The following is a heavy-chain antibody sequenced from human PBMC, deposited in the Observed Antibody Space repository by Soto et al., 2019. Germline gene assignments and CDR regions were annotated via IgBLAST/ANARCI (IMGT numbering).Heavy chain of an antibody. Sequence: GGSLRLSCAASGFTFSSYSMNWVRQAPGKGLEWVSSISSSSSYIYYADSVKGRFTISRDNAKNSLYLQMNSLRAEDTAVYYCARDTKGDYGDYYYMDVWGKGTTVTVSS. CDR1: GFTFSSYS. J-gene: IGHJ6*03. V-gene: IGHV3-21*01. CDR2: ISSSSSYI. CDR3: ARDTKGDYGDYYYMDV. D-gene: IGHD4-17*01.